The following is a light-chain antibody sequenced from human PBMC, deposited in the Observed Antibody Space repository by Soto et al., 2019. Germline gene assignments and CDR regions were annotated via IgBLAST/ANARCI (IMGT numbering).Light chain of an antibody. CDR2: DVS. J-gene: IGLJ1*01. CDR1: SSDVGGYNY. V-gene: IGLV2-14*01. CDR3: SSYTSSSTLG. Sequence: QSALTQPASVSGSPGQSITISCTGTSSDVGGYNYVSWYQQHPGKAPKLMIYDVSNRPSGVSNRFSGSKSGNTAYLTISGLQAEDEADYYCSSYTSSSTLGFGTGTKVTVL.